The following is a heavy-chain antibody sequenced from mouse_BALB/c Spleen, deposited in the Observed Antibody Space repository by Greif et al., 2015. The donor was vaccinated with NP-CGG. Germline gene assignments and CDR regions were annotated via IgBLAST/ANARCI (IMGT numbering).Heavy chain of an antibody. CDR2: ISSGGSYT. D-gene: IGHD2-4*01. CDR1: GFTFSSYG. Sequence: EVHLVESGGDSVKPGGSLKLSCAASGFTFSSYGMSWVRQTPDKRLEWVATISSGGSYTYYPDSVKGRFTISRDNAKNTLYLQMSSLKSEDTAMYYCARGNTMITYYAMDYWGQGTSVTVS. CDR3: ARGNTMITYYAMDY. J-gene: IGHJ4*01. V-gene: IGHV5-6*01.